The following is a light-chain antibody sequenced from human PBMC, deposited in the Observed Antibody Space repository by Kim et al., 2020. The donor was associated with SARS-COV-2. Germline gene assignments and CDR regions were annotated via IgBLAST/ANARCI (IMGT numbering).Light chain of an antibody. Sequence: GQWVTISCSGSSSKIGSNIVNWFQQLPGTAPQLLIYTNTKRPSGVPDRFSGSKSGTSASLAISGLQSEDEADYYCASWDDRLNGMVFGGGTQLTVL. CDR3: ASWDDRLNGMV. CDR2: TNT. V-gene: IGLV1-44*01. J-gene: IGLJ3*02. CDR1: SSKIGSNI.